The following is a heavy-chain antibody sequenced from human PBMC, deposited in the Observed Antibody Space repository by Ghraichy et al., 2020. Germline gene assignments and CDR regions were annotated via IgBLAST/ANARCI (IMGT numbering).Heavy chain of an antibody. D-gene: IGHD3-22*01. CDR2: ISSSSSTI. J-gene: IGHJ3*02. CDR3: ASESPQNYYDRGNAFDI. Sequence: GGSLRLSCAASGFTFSSYSMNWVRQAPGKGLEWVSYISSSSSTIYYADSVKGRFTISRDNAKNSLYLQMNSLRDEDTAVYYCASESPQNYYDRGNAFDIWGQGTMVTVSS. CDR1: GFTFSSYS. V-gene: IGHV3-48*02.